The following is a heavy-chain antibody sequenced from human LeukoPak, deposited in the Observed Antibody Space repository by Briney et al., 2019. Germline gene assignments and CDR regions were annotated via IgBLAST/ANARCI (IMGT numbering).Heavy chain of an antibody. CDR2: ISSNGGST. CDR1: GFTFTSYA. Sequence: GGSLRLSCSASGFTFTSYAMHWVRQAPGKGLEYVSAISSNGGSTYYADSVKGRFTISRDNSKNTLYLQMSSLRAEDTAVYYCVKGQRYYDSSGYYSIEYFQHWGQGTLVTVSS. D-gene: IGHD3-22*01. CDR3: VKGQRYYDSSGYYSIEYFQH. J-gene: IGHJ1*01. V-gene: IGHV3-64D*09.